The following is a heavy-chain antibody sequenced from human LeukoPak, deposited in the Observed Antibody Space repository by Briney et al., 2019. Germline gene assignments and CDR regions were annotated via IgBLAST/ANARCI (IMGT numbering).Heavy chain of an antibody. Sequence: GGSLRLSCAASGFPFSRYSMNWVRQAPGKGLEWVSYISSSSSSTIYYADSVKGRFTISRDNAKNSLYLQMNSLRDEDTAVYYCARLGTTVTTDPLARFVQRVSGALSWFDPWGQGTLDTVSS. J-gene: IGHJ5*02. D-gene: IGHD4-17*01. CDR3: ARLGTTVTTDPLARFVQRVSGALSWFDP. CDR2: ISSSSSSTI. V-gene: IGHV3-48*02. CDR1: GFPFSRYS.